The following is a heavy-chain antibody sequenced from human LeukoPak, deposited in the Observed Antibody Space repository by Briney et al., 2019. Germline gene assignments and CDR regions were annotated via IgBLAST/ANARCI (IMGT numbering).Heavy chain of an antibody. CDR2: INPGDSDS. Sequence: GESLKISCKGSGYRFTSYWIGWVRPMPGKGLEWVGIINPGDSDSRYSPSFQGQVTISADKSISSAYLQWSSLKASDTAMYYCARRYYGGFDYWGQGTPVTVSS. CDR1: GYRFTSYW. J-gene: IGHJ4*02. CDR3: ARRYYGGFDY. D-gene: IGHD3-16*01. V-gene: IGHV5-51*01.